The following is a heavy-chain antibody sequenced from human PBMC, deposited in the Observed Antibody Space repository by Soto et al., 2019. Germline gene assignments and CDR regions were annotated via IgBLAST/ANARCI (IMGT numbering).Heavy chain of an antibody. CDR1: GGSISSGGYY. CDR3: ARGPISYDFWSGYYAHYYYGMDV. D-gene: IGHD3-3*01. CDR2: IYYSGST. J-gene: IGHJ6*02. Sequence: SETLSLTCTVSGGSISSGGYYWSWIRQHPGKGLEWIGYIYYSGSTYYNPSLKSRVTISVDRSKNQFSLKLSSVTAADTAVYYCARGPISYDFWSGYYAHYYYGMDVWGQGTTVTVSS. V-gene: IGHV4-31*03.